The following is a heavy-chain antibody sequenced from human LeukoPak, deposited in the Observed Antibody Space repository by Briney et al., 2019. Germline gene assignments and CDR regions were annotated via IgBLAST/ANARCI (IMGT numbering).Heavy chain of an antibody. CDR1: GGSISSGDYY. CDR3: ARYVRDFWSGFYFDY. V-gene: IGHV4-30-4*08. D-gene: IGHD3-3*01. CDR2: IYYSGST. Sequence: PSETLSLTCTVSGGSISSGDYYWSWIRQPPGKGLEWIGYIYYSGSTYYNPSLKSRVTISVDTSKNQFSLKLSSVTAADTAVYYCARYVRDFWSGFYFDYWGQGTLVTVSS. J-gene: IGHJ4*02.